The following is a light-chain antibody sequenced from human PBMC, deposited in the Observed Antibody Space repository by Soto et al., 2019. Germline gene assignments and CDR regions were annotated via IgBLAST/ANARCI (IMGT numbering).Light chain of an antibody. CDR3: QQSSTIPRT. J-gene: IGKJ1*01. Sequence: DIQMTQYPSALSASVGDRVTISCRSSQHIATYLNWYQHKPGKAPKLLVYAASTLQGGVPSRFSGSGSGTDFRLTISSLQPDDFATYYCQQSSTIPRTFGQGTKVDLK. CDR1: QHIATY. V-gene: IGKV1-39*01. CDR2: AAS.